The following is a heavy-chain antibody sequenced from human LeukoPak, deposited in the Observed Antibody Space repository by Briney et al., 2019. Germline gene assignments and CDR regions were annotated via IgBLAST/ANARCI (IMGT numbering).Heavy chain of an antibody. V-gene: IGHV4-4*07. Sequence: KPSETLSLTCTVSGGSISSYYWSWIRQPAGKGLEWIGRIYTSGSTNYNPSLKSRVTMSVDTSKNQFSLKLSSVTAADTAVYYCARLKYYYDASGYRAEYFQHWGQGTLVTVSS. D-gene: IGHD3-22*01. J-gene: IGHJ1*01. CDR3: ARLKYYYDASGYRAEYFQH. CDR1: GGSISSYY. CDR2: IYTSGST.